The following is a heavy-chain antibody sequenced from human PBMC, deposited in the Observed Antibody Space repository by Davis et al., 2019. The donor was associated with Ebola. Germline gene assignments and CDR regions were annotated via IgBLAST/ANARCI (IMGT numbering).Heavy chain of an antibody. CDR3: ARVPWEQQLGFDI. J-gene: IGHJ3*02. Sequence: ASVKVSCKASGYTFTSYYMHWVRQAPGQGLEWMGIINPSGGSTSYAQKFQGRVTMTRDTSTSTVYMELSSLRSDDTAVYYCARVPWEQQLGFDIWGQGTMVTVSS. D-gene: IGHD6-13*01. CDR2: INPSGGST. CDR1: GYTFTSYY. V-gene: IGHV1-46*01.